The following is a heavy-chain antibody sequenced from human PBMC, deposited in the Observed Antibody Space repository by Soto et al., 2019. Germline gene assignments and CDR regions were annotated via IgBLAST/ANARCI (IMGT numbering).Heavy chain of an antibody. Sequence: QVQLVESGGGWVQPGRSLRLSCEATGFSFTTYGMHWVRQAPGKGLEWVAVIGYDGNNKYYADSVESRFTISRDNSMNTVYRQLKSLRGHDTAVYSRSRGGGTGIVGIFMSPLDLWGQGTVVTVS. D-gene: IGHD2-21*01. J-gene: IGHJ3*01. CDR2: IGYDGNNK. CDR1: GFSFTTYG. CDR3: SRGGGTGIVGIFMSPLDL. V-gene: IGHV3-33*01.